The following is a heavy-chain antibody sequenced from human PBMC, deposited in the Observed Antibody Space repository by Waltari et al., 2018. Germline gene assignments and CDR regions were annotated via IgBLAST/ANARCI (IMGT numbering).Heavy chain of an antibody. CDR1: GYRFTRYP. CDR2: IRVGDGNT. CDR3: TRESGWSYFDY. V-gene: IGHV1-3*01. Sequence: QLELVQSGAEVKKPGASVRVSCKASGYRFTRYPTHWVRQAPGQRLQWMGWIRVGDGNTKYSQKFQGRVTFTRDTSASTAYMDLSSLTSEDTAVYYCTRESGWSYFDYWGQGTPVTVSS. D-gene: IGHD6-19*01. J-gene: IGHJ4*02.